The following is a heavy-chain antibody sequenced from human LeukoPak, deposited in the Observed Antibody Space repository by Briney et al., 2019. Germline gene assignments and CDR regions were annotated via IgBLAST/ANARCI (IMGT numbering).Heavy chain of an antibody. CDR3: ARGIGGWLGFYFDY. Sequence: PGGSLRLSCAASGFTFSSYAMHWVRQAPGKGLEYVSAISSNGGSTYYANSVKGRFTISRDNSKNTLYLQMGSLRAEDMAVYYCARGIGGWLGFYFDYWGQGTLVTVSS. CDR2: ISSNGGST. J-gene: IGHJ4*02. D-gene: IGHD6-19*01. CDR1: GFTFSSYA. V-gene: IGHV3-64*01.